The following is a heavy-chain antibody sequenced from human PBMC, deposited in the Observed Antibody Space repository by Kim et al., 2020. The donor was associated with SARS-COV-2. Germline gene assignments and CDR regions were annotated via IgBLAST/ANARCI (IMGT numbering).Heavy chain of an antibody. V-gene: IGHV4-34*01. J-gene: IGHJ2*01. D-gene: IGHD6-19*01. Sequence: KGRVTISLDTSKNQFSLKLSSVTAADTAVYYCAREIQAVAGFIRDWYFDLWGRGTLVTVSS. CDR3: AREIQAVAGFIRDWYFDL.